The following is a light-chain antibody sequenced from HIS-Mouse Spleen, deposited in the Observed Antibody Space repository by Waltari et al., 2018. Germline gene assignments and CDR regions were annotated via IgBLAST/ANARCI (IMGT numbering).Light chain of an antibody. J-gene: IGLJ1*01. Sequence: QSALTQPRSVSGSPGQSVTISCTGTSSDVGGYNYVSWYQQHPGKAPKLMIYDVSKRPSGVPDRCSGSKSGNTASLTISGLQAEDEADYYCCSYAGSYTLGVFGTGTKVTVL. CDR2: DVS. CDR1: SSDVGGYNY. CDR3: CSYAGSYTLGV. V-gene: IGLV2-11*01.